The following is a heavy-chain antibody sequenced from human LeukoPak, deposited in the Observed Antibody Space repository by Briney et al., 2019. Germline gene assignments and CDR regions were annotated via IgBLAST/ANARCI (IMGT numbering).Heavy chain of an antibody. CDR2: INPNSGGT. Sequence: ASVKVSCKASGYTFTGYYMHWVRQAPGQGLEWMGWINPNSGGTNYAQKFQGWVTMTRDTSISTAYMELSRLRSDDAAVYYCARDMVQEMATITGAYYYYGMDVWGQGTTVTDSS. V-gene: IGHV1-2*04. CDR3: ARDMVQEMATITGAYYYYGMDV. CDR1: GYTFTGYY. D-gene: IGHD5-24*01. J-gene: IGHJ6*02.